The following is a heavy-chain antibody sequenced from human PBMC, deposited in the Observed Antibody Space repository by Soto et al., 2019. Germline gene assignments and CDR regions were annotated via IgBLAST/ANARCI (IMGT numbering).Heavy chain of an antibody. CDR1: GGTFSSYA. J-gene: IGHJ3*02. V-gene: IGHV1-69*01. Sequence: QVQLVQSGAEVKKPGSSVKVSCKASGGTFSSYAISWVRQAPGQGLEWMGGIIAIFGTANYAQKFQGRVTITADESTSTAYMELSSLRSEDTAVYYCARDRDRYCSSTSCYTGGAFDIWGQGTMVTVSS. CDR3: ARDRDRYCSSTSCYTGGAFDI. CDR2: IIAIFGTA. D-gene: IGHD2-2*02.